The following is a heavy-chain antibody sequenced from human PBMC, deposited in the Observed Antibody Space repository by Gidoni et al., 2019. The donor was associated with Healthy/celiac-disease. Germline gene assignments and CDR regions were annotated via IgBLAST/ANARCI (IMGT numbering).Heavy chain of an antibody. V-gene: IGHV3-21*01. CDR1: GFPVRSFS. CDR3: ARDRSGSYGREAYDI. J-gene: IGHJ3*02. CDR2: ISIIGTYI. Sequence: EVQLVESGGGLVKPGGSLRLSCAASGFPVRSFSMNWVRQAPGKGLEWVSSISIIGTYIYYADSVEGRFTISRDNAKNSLYLQMNSLRAEDTAVYYCARDRSGSYGREAYDIWGQGTMVTVSS. D-gene: IGHD1-26*01.